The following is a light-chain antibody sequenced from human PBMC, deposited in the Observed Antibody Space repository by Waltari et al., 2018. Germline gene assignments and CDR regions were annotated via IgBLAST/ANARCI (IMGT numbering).Light chain of an antibody. CDR1: QSLRSSY. CDR2: GAS. CDR3: QQYGYSAWT. V-gene: IGKV3-20*01. J-gene: IGKJ1*01. Sequence: EIVLTQSPGTLSLSPGERATLSCRASQSLRSSYLAWYQQKPGQAPRLLIYGASSRATGIPDRFSGSGSGTYFTLIISRLEPEDFVVYYCQQYGYSAWTFGQGTKVEIK.